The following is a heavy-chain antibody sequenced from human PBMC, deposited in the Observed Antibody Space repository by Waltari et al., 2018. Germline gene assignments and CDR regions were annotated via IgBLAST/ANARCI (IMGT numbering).Heavy chain of an antibody. Sequence: QVQLEQSGAEVKKPGASVKVSCKASGYTFTSYGISWVRQAPGQGLEWMGWIRSYNGDTNNAQKLQGRVTMTTETSTSTAYMELRSLRSDDTAVFYCARDLYYYDSSGNWDDAFDIWGQGTMVIVSS. J-gene: IGHJ3*02. CDR3: ARDLYYYDSSGNWDDAFDI. D-gene: IGHD3-22*01. CDR2: IRSYNGDT. V-gene: IGHV1-18*04. CDR1: GYTFTSYG.